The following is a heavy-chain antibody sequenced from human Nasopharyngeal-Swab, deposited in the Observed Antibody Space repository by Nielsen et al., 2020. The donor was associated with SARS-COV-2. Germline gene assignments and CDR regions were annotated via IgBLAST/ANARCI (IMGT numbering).Heavy chain of an antibody. Sequence: WIRQPPGKGLEWIGYIYYSGSTNCNPSLKSRVTISVDTSKNQFSLKLSSVTAADTAVYYCARVFWFPYYMDVWGKGTTVTVSS. V-gene: IGHV4-59*01. CDR3: ARVFWFPYYMDV. D-gene: IGHD3-3*01. CDR2: IYYSGST. J-gene: IGHJ6*03.